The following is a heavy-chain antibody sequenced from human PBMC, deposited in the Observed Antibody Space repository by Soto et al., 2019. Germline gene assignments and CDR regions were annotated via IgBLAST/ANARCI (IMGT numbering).Heavy chain of an antibody. D-gene: IGHD3-10*01. J-gene: IGHJ4*02. CDR3: AKAREVTLVRISLAQ. V-gene: IGHV3-7*03. CDR1: GFIFRTHW. Sequence: QPGGSLRLSCEASGFIFRTHWMTWVRQAPGKGLEWVANIKEDGSEENYVDSVKGRFAVSRDKDKNSLYLQLNSLRVEDTAIYYCAKAREVTLVRISLAQWGQGTLVTVSS. CDR2: IKEDGSEE.